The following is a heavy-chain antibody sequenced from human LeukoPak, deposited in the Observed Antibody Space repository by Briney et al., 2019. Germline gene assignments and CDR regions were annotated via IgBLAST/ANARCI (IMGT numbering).Heavy chain of an antibody. Sequence: SETLSLTCTVSGGSISSYYWGWIRQPPGKGLEWIGSIYYSGSTYYNPSLKSRVTISVDTSKNQFSLKLSSVTAADTAVYYCAREPVRDYFDYWGQGTLVTVSS. J-gene: IGHJ4*02. CDR3: AREPVRDYFDY. V-gene: IGHV4-39*02. CDR1: GGSISSYY. CDR2: IYYSGST.